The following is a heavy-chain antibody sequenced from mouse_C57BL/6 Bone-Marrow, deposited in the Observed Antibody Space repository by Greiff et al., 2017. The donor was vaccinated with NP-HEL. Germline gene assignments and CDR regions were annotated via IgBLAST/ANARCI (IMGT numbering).Heavy chain of an antibody. V-gene: IGHV2-9*01. D-gene: IGHD1-1*01. CDR1: GFSLTSYG. CDR2: IWGGGST. J-gene: IGHJ4*01. Sequence: VKLVESGPGLVAPSQSLSITCTVSGFSLTSYGVDWVRQPPGKGLEWMGVIWGGGSTNYNSAIMSRLSISKDNSKSQVFLKMNSLQTDDTAMYYWWEDGSSPYYYAMDYWGQGTSVTVSS. CDR3: WEDGSSPYYYAMDY.